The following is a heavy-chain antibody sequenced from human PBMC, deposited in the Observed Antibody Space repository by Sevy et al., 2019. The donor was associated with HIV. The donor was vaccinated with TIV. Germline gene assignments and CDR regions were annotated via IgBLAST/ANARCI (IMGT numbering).Heavy chain of an antibody. CDR2: IYYSGGT. J-gene: IGHJ4*02. D-gene: IGHD2-15*01. CDR1: GGSISSGGYY. Sequence: SEILSLTCTVSGGSISSGGYYWSWIRQHPEKGLGWIGYIYYSGGTYYNPSLESRVTISTDTSKTQFSLKLNSVTAALMAVYYSARDGGGNAVDSWGQGTLVTVSS. CDR3: ARDGGGNAVDS. V-gene: IGHV4-31*03.